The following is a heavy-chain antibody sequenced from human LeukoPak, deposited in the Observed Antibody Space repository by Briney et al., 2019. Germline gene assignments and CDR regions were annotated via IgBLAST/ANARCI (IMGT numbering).Heavy chain of an antibody. CDR2: IKKEGSDR. Sequence: GGSLRLSCAASGFTLSSFWVSWVRQAPGKGPEWVASIKKEGSDRYYVGSVEGRFTISRDNSKNSLYLQMNSLRVEDTAIYYCVRLSGGSEWELRYWGQGTLVTVSS. CDR3: VRLSGGSEWELRY. CDR1: GFTLSSFW. V-gene: IGHV3-7*01. J-gene: IGHJ4*02. D-gene: IGHD1-26*01.